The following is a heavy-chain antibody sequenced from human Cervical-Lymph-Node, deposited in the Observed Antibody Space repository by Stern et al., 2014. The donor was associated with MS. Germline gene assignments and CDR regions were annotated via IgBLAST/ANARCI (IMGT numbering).Heavy chain of an antibody. CDR1: GYTLTELS. V-gene: IGHV1-24*01. D-gene: IGHD6-13*01. Sequence: VQLLESGAEVKKPGASVKVSCKVSGYTLTELSMHWVRQAPGKGLEWVGGFDPEDGETIYAQKFQGRVTMTEDTSTDTAYMELSSLRSEDTAVYYCATAAAGNYYYYYGMDVWGQGTTVTVSS. J-gene: IGHJ6*02. CDR2: FDPEDGET. CDR3: ATAAAGNYYYYYGMDV.